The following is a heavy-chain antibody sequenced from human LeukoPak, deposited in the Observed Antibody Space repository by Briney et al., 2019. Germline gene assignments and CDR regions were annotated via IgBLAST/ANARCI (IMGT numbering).Heavy chain of an antibody. J-gene: IGHJ4*02. CDR3: AKFLPTHIVVANYYFDY. V-gene: IGHV3-23*01. CDR2: ISGSGGST. CDR1: GFTFSSYA. Sequence: PGGSLRLXCAASGFTFSSYAMSWVRPAPGKGLESVSAISGSGGSTYYADSVKGRFTISRDNSKNTLYLQMNSLRAEDTAVYYCAKFLPTHIVVANYYFDYWGQGTLVTVSS. D-gene: IGHD2-21*01.